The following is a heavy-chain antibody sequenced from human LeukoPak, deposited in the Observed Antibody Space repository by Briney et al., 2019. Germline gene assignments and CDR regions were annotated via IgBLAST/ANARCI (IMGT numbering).Heavy chain of an antibody. D-gene: IGHD6-19*01. CDR1: GYTFTSYG. V-gene: IGHV1-18*01. CDR3: ARVFSSGWGYNWFDP. Sequence: GASVKVSCKASGYTFTSYGISWVRQAPGQGLEWVGWISAYNGNTNYAQKLQGRVTMTTDTSTGTAYMELRSLRSDDTAVYYCARVFSSGWGYNWFDPWGQGTLVTVSS. J-gene: IGHJ5*02. CDR2: ISAYNGNT.